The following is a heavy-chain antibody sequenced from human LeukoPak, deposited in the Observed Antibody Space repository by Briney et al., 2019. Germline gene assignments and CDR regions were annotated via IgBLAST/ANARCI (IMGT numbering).Heavy chain of an antibody. J-gene: IGHJ3*02. V-gene: IGHV4-61*01. Sequence: PSETPSLTCTVSGGSFSSGSYYWSWIRQPPGKGLEWIGYIYYSGSTNYNPSLKSRVTISVDTSKNQFSLKLSSVTAADTAVYYCAHLATRVGAFDIWGQGTMVTVSS. CDR2: IYYSGST. CDR3: AHLATRVGAFDI. CDR1: GGSFSSGSYY.